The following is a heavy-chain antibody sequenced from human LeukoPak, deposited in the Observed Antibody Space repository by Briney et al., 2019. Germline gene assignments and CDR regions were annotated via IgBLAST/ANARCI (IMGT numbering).Heavy chain of an antibody. CDR2: ISGSGGST. J-gene: IGHJ4*02. V-gene: IGHV3-23*01. D-gene: IGHD6-19*01. Sequence: GGSLRLSCAASGFTFNNFAMSWVRQAPGKGLEWVSAISGSGGSTYYADSVKGRFTISRDNSKNTLYLQMNSLRAEDTAVYYCARDLWDSSGSAGGHWGQGTLVTVSS. CDR3: ARDLWDSSGSAGGH. CDR1: GFTFNNFA.